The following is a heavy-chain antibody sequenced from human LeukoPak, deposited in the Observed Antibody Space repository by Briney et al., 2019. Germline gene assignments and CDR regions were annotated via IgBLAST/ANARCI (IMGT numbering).Heavy chain of an antibody. V-gene: IGHV3-7*03. CDR3: VRGPHIAATSY. J-gene: IGHJ4*02. CDR2: IKQDGSEK. Sequence: GGSLRLSCAASGFTFDDYGMTWVRQAPGKGREWVANIKQDGSEKQYVDSVKGRFAISRDNAKKSLYLQINTLRAEDTAVYYCVRGPHIAATSYWGQGTLVTVSS. D-gene: IGHD6-25*01. CDR1: GFTFDDYG.